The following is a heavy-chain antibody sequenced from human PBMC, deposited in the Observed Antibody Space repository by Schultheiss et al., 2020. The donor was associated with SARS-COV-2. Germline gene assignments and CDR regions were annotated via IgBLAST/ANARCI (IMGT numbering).Heavy chain of an antibody. CDR3: ARVTSGTTFQH. Sequence: SETLSLTCAVYGGSFSGYYWSWIRQPPGKGLEWIGEINHSGSTNYNPSLKSRVTISVDKSKNQFSLKLRSETAADTAVYYCARVTSGTTFQHWGQGTLVTVSS. V-gene: IGHV4-34*01. J-gene: IGHJ1*01. D-gene: IGHD1-7*01. CDR1: GGSFSGYY. CDR2: INHSGST.